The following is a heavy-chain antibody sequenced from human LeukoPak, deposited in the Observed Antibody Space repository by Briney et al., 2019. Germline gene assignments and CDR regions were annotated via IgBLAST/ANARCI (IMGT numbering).Heavy chain of an antibody. CDR3: ARVRHDPLEYGYYMDV. CDR2: INQTGNNNYNPSLT. Sequence: SSETLSLTCAVDGGSLSGFYWTWLRQTPAKRLEWIGDINQTGNNNYNPSLTDYNPSLKPRVTISVDSSKSQLSLKVNSVTAADTGIYYCARVRHDPLEYGYYMDVWGTGTPVAVSS. J-gene: IGHJ6*03. V-gene: IGHV4-34*01. CDR1: GGSLSGFY. D-gene: IGHD3-3*01.